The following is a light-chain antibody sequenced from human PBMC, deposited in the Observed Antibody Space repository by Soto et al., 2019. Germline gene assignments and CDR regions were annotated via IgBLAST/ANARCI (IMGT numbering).Light chain of an antibody. CDR1: QDINNY. CDR2: GGS. V-gene: IGKV1-33*01. CDR3: QQYNNYPYT. J-gene: IGKJ2*01. Sequence: DIQMTQSPSSLSASVGDRVTITCQASQDINNYLNWYQQRPGKAPSLLIYGGSNLEAGVPSRFSGSGSGTEFTFTISSLQAEDIATYYCQQYNNYPYTFGQGTKVDIK.